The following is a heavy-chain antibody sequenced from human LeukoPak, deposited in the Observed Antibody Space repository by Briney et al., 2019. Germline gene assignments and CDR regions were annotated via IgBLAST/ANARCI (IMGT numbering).Heavy chain of an antibody. D-gene: IGHD1-7*01. CDR3: ARRITGTTWYDY. Sequence: TLSLTCTVSGGSISSSSYYWGWIRQPPGKGLEWIGSIYYSGGTYYNPSLKSRVTISVDTSKNQFSLKLSSVTAADTAVYYCARRITGTTWYDYWGQGTLVTVSS. J-gene: IGHJ4*02. CDR2: IYYSGGT. CDR1: GGSISSSSYY. V-gene: IGHV4-39*01.